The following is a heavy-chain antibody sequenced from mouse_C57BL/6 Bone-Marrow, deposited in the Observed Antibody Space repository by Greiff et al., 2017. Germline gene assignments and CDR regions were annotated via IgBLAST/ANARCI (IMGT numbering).Heavy chain of an antibody. V-gene: IGHV1-59*01. Sequence: QVQQQPGAELVRPGTSVKLSCKASGYTFTSYWMHWVKQRPGQGLEWIGVIDPSDSYTNYNQKFKGKATLTVDTSSSTAYMQLSSLTSEDSAVYYCARYSPWFAYWGQGTLVTVSA. J-gene: IGHJ3*01. CDR1: GYTFTSYW. CDR2: IDPSDSYT. D-gene: IGHD2-12*01. CDR3: ARYSPWFAY.